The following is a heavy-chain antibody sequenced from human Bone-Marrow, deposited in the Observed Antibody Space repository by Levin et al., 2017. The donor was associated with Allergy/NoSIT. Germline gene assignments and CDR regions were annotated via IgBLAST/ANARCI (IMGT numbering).Heavy chain of an antibody. CDR3: ARIQPHYYFFGMDV. CDR2: IFPNDEK. Sequence: ASGPTLVKPTETLTLTCTVSGFSLRNARVGVGWVRQPPGKALEWLGHIFPNDEKSYSASLKSRLTISKDTSESHVVLTMTNMDPVDTATYFCARIQPHYYFFGMDVWGPGTTVTVSS. D-gene: IGHD2-2*01. V-gene: IGHV2-26*01. CDR1: GFSLRNARVG. J-gene: IGHJ6*02.